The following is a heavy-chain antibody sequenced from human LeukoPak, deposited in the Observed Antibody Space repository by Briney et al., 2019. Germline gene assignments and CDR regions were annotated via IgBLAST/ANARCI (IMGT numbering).Heavy chain of an antibody. Sequence: GGSLRLSCAASGFTFTSYSMSWVRQAPGKGLEWVSGTSDRGDYTYYADSVKGRFTISRDSSKNTLFLQMNSLRTEDTALYFCARKAQYNGHYPLDYWGQGTLVTVSS. CDR1: GFTFTSYS. V-gene: IGHV3-23*01. J-gene: IGHJ4*02. CDR3: ARKAQYNGHYPLDY. CDR2: TSDRGDYT. D-gene: IGHD1-7*01.